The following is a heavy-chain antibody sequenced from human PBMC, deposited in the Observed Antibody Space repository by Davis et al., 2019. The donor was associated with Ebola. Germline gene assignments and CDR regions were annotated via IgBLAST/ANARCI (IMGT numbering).Heavy chain of an antibody. CDR1: GGSFSGYY. CDR2: INHSGST. CDR3: ARAVAARYYYYYYMDV. J-gene: IGHJ6*03. V-gene: IGHV4-34*01. Sequence: PSETLSLTCAVYGGSFSGYYWSWIRQPPGKGLEWIGEINHSGSTNYNPSLKSRVTISVDTSKNQFSLKLSSVTAADTAVYYCARAVAARYYYYYYMDVWGKGTTVTVSS. D-gene: IGHD6-6*01.